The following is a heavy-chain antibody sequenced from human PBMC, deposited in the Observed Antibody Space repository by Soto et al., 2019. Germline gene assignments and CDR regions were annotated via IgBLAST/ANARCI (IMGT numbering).Heavy chain of an antibody. V-gene: IGHV1-69*13. D-gene: IGHD3-3*01. CDR3: ASTTPNYDFWSGYRRYGMDV. CDR2: IIPIFGTA. CDR1: GGTFSSYA. J-gene: IGHJ6*02. Sequence: ASVKVSCKASGGTFSSYAISWVRQAPGQGLEWMGGIIPIFGTANYAQKFQGRVTITADESTSTAYMELSSLRSEDTAVYYCASTTPNYDFWSGYRRYGMDVWGQGTTVTVSS.